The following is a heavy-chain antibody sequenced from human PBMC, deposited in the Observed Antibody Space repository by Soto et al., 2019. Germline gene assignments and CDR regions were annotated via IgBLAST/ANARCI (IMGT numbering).Heavy chain of an antibody. V-gene: IGHV4-30-2*01. D-gene: IGHD4-17*01. Sequence: QLQLQKSGSGLVKPSQTLSLTCTVSGGSISSGGYSWSWIRQPPGKGLEWIGYVYHTGSSYYNPSLTSRVTISIDKSKNQFSLRLTSVTAADTAVYYCARAPTGYGADSWGQGTLVTVSS. J-gene: IGHJ5*01. CDR3: ARAPTGYGADS. CDR2: VYHTGSS. CDR1: GGSISSGGYS.